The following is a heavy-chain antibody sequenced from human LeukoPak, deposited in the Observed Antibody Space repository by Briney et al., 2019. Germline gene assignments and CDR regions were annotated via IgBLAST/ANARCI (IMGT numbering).Heavy chain of an antibody. D-gene: IGHD2-2*01. CDR1: GFTFSSYA. V-gene: IGHV3-23*01. CDR2: ISGSGGST. Sequence: GGPLRLSCAASGFTFSSYAMSWVRQAPGKGLEWVSAISGSGGSTYYADSVKGRFTISRDNSKNTLYLQMNSLRAEDTAVYYCAKDGSPIPAAYFDYWGQGTLVTVSS. J-gene: IGHJ4*02. CDR3: AKDGSPIPAAYFDY.